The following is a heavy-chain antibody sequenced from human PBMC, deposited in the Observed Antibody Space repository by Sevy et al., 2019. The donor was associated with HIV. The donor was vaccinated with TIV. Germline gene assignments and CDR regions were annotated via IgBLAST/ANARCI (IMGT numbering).Heavy chain of an antibody. CDR2: ISSSSSYI. CDR1: GFTFSSYS. J-gene: IGHJ4*02. CDR3: ARDRAGQFPG. V-gene: IGHV3-21*01. Sequence: GGSLRLSCAASGFTFSSYSMNWVRQAPGKGLEWVSSISSSSSYIYYADSVKGRFTISRDNAKNSLYLQMNSLRAEDMAVYYCARDRAGQFPGWGQGTLVTVSS. D-gene: IGHD3-10*01.